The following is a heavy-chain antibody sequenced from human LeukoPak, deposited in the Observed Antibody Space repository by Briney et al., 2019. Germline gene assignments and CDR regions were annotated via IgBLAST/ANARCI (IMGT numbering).Heavy chain of an antibody. J-gene: IGHJ3*02. CDR3: AREGTTDDAFDI. CDR2: MYHSGNT. CDR1: GYSISSGYY. V-gene: IGHV4-38-2*02. D-gene: IGHD2/OR15-2a*01. Sequence: SETLSLTCAVSGYSISSGYYWGWIRQPPGKGLEWIGSMYHSGNTYYNPSLKSRVTISVDTSKNQLSLRLTSVTAADTAVYYCAREGTTDDAFDIWGKGTMVTVSS.